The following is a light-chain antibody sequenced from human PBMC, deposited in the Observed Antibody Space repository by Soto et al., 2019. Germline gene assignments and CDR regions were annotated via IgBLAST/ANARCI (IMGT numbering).Light chain of an antibody. CDR1: QSISNW. V-gene: IGKV1-5*01. Sequence: DIQMTQSPSTLSASVGDRVTITCRASQSISNWLAWYQQKPGKAPKLLIYDASSLESGVPSRFSGGGSGTEFTLTISSLQPDDFATYYCQHYNSYSEAFGQGTKVDIK. CDR3: QHYNSYSEA. J-gene: IGKJ1*01. CDR2: DAS.